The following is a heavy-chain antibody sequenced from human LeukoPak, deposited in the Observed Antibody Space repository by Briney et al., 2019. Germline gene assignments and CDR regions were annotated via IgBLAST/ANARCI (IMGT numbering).Heavy chain of an antibody. CDR1: GYTFTGYY. CDR3: ARDGPDYYGSGSYYNTRKDNWFDP. J-gene: IGHJ5*02. CDR2: INTDSGGT. Sequence: ASVKVSCKASGYTFTGYYIHWVRQAPGQGLEWMGWINTDSGGTNYAQKFQGRVTMTWDTSISTAYMELSRLTSDDTAVYYCARDGPDYYGSGSYYNTRKDNWFDPWGKGTLVTVSS. D-gene: IGHD3-10*01. V-gene: IGHV1-2*02.